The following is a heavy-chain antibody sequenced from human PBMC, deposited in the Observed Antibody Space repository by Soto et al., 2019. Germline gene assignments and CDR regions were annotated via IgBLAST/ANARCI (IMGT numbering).Heavy chain of an antibody. J-gene: IGHJ6*02. CDR1: GGSISRSNW. D-gene: IGHD3-22*01. Sequence: SETLSLTCAVSGGSISRSNWWTWVRQPPGKGLEWIGDIYYSGTTNYNPSLKSRVTILLDTSKNQFSLKLSSVTAADTAVYYCASARYYYHSSGYGFLDVWGQGTTVTVSS. CDR3: ASARYYYHSSGYGFLDV. V-gene: IGHV4-4*02. CDR2: IYYSGTT.